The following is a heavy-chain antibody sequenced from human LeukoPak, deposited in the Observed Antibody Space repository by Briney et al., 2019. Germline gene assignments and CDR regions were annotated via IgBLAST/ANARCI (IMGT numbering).Heavy chain of an antibody. J-gene: IGHJ4*02. CDR3: ARDGDYGDYEY. CDR1: GASITSVSYY. CDR2: IHTSGTT. Sequence: SENLSLTCAVSGASITSVSYYWCCIRQPPGKGLECIGRIHTSGTTNYNPSLKSLVTISADTSKNQFSLKLTSVTAADTAVYYCARDGDYGDYEYWGQGTLVTVSS. D-gene: IGHD4-17*01. V-gene: IGHV4-61*02.